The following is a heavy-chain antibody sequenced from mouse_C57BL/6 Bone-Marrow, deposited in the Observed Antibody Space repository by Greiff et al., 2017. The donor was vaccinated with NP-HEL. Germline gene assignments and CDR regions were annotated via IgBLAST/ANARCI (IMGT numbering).Heavy chain of an antibody. D-gene: IGHD1-1*01. J-gene: IGHJ1*03. CDR3: ARSIYGSSDDFDV. CDR2: IYPGGGYT. Sequence: QVQLQQSGAELVRPGTSVKMSCKASGYTFTNYWIGWAKQRPGHGLEWIGDIYPGGGYTNYNEKFKGKATLTADKSSSTAYMQFSSLTSEDSAIYYCARSIYGSSDDFDVWGTGTTVTVSS. V-gene: IGHV1-63*01. CDR1: GYTFTNYW.